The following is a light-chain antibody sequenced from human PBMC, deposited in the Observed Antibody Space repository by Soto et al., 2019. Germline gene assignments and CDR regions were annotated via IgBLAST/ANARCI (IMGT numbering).Light chain of an antibody. V-gene: IGLV2-14*01. CDR3: SSYTSNSSPYV. CDR2: DVS. J-gene: IGLJ1*01. CDR1: SSDVGGYNY. Sequence: QSALTQPASVSGSPGQSITISCTGTSSDVGGYNYVSWYQQHPGKAPELMIYDVSNRPSGVSNRFSGSKSGNTASLTISGLQAEDEADYYCSSYTSNSSPYVFGTGTKVTVL.